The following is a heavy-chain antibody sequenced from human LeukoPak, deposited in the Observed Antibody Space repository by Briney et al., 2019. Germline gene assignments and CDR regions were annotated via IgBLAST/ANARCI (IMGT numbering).Heavy chain of an antibody. V-gene: IGHV3-23*01. CDR3: ARDGRYYDSSGYYFNDY. CDR2: ISGSGGST. J-gene: IGHJ4*02. Sequence: PGGSLRLSCAASGFTFSSYAMSWVRQAPGKGLEWVSAISGSGGSTYYADSVKGRFTISRDNSKNTLYLQMNSLRAEDTAVYYCARDGRYYDSSGYYFNDYWGQGTLVTVSS. D-gene: IGHD3-22*01. CDR1: GFTFSSYA.